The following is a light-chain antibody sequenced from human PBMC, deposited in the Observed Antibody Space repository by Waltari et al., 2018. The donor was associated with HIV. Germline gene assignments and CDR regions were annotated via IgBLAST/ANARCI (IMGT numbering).Light chain of an antibody. CDR3: QQRSRWPPAYT. V-gene: IGKV3-11*01. Sequence: EIVLPQSPATLSLSPGERATLSCRASPSVSIYLAWYQQKPGQPPRLLIYDACNRATAIPARFSGSASGTDFTLTISSPEPEDFAVYYCQQRSRWPPAYTLGQGTKLEIK. J-gene: IGKJ2*01. CDR2: DAC. CDR1: PSVSIY.